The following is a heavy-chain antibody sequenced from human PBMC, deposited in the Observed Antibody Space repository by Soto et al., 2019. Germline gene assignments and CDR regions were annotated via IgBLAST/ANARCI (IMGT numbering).Heavy chain of an antibody. CDR1: GFTFSSYA. D-gene: IGHD3-3*01. CDR2: ISYDGSNK. J-gene: IGHJ4*02. CDR3: ARDQILVAILHYDFWSGYYNQ. Sequence: GGSLRLSCAASGFTFSSYAMHWVRQAPGKGLEWVAVISYDGSNKYYADSVKGRFTISRDNSKNTLYLQMNSLRAEDTAVYYCARDQILVAILHYDFWSGYYNQWGQGTLVTVSS. V-gene: IGHV3-30-3*01.